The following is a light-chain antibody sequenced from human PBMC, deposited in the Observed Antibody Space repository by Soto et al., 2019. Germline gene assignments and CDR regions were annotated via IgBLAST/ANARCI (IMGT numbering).Light chain of an antibody. CDR1: SSNLGNYNS. CDR2: DVS. J-gene: IGLJ1*01. V-gene: IGLV2-11*01. Sequence: SVLTQPRSLSGSPGQSVTVSCTGTSSNLGNYNSVSWYQQHPGKVPKLIIYDVSQRPSGVPDRFSGSKSGNTASLTISGLQAEDEADYYCCSHTGAFIVFGTGTKVTV. CDR3: CSHTGAFIV.